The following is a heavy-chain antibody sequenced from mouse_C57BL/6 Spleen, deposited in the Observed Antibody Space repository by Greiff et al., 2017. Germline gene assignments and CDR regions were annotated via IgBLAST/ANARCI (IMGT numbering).Heavy chain of an antibody. J-gene: IGHJ2*01. CDR1: GYAFSSYW. D-gene: IGHD3-2*02. CDR2: IYPGDGDT. V-gene: IGHV1-80*01. Sequence: VQLQQSGAELVKPGASVKISCKASGYAFSSYWMNWVKQRPGKGLEWIGQIYPGDGDTNYNGKFKGKATLTADKSSSTAYMQLSSLTSEDSAVYFCARSGTPAYFDYWGQGTTLTVSS. CDR3: ARSGTPAYFDY.